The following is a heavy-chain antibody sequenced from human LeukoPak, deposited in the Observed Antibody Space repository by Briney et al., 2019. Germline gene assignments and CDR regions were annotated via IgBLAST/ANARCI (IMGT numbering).Heavy chain of an antibody. CDR1: GGSISSSNW. Sequence: SETLSPTCAVSGGSISSSNWWSWVRQPPGKGLEWIGEIYHSGSTNYNPSLKSRVTISVDKSKNQFSLKLSSVTAADTAVYYCAILQLQSNDAFDIWGQGTMVTVSS. D-gene: IGHD5-18*01. CDR3: AILQLQSNDAFDI. CDR2: IYHSGST. J-gene: IGHJ3*02. V-gene: IGHV4-4*02.